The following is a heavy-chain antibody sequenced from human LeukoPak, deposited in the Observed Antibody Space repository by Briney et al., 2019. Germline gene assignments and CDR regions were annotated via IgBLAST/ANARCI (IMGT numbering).Heavy chain of an antibody. CDR2: IFPGDSHT. CDR3: GKFHYSWCVEV. Sequence: GKSLKISCRGSGYNFATYWIVWVRHMPGKGLEFMGIIFPGDSHTRYSPSFQGQVTISADPSISTAYLHWTSLQASDTAMSYRGKFHYSWCVEVWGQGTMVTVSS. D-gene: IGHD2-15*01. CDR1: GYNFATYW. V-gene: IGHV5-51*01. J-gene: IGHJ6*02.